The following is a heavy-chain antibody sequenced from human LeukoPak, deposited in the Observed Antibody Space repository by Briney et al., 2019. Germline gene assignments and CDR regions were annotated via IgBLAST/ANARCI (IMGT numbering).Heavy chain of an antibody. D-gene: IGHD1-26*01. V-gene: IGHV4-59*08. J-gene: IGHJ4*02. Sequence: PSETLSLTCTVSGGSISSYYWSWLRQPPGKGLEWIGYIYYSGSTNYNPSLKSRVTISVDTSKNQFSLKLSSVTAADTAVYYCARQVSGSYSPFDYWGQGTLVTVSS. CDR1: GGSISSYY. CDR3: ARQVSGSYSPFDY. CDR2: IYYSGST.